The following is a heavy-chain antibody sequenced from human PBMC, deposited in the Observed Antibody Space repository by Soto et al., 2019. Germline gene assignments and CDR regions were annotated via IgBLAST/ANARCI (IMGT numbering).Heavy chain of an antibody. CDR3: AHFNGYEEFEY. CDR1: GFSLSTSGVG. Sequence: SGPTLVNPTQTLTLTCTFSGFSLSTSGVGVGWIRQPPGKALEWLAVIYWNDDKRYSPSLKSRLTITKGTSDNQVVLTMTNVDLVDTASYYCAHFNGYEEFEYWGQGTLVTVSS. J-gene: IGHJ4*02. V-gene: IGHV2-5*01. D-gene: IGHD5-12*01. CDR2: IYWNDDK.